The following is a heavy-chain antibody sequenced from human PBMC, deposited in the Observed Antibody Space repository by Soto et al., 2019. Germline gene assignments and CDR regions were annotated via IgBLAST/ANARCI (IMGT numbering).Heavy chain of an antibody. CDR3: ARVGSSVGG. V-gene: IGHV4-61*01. CDR2: IYYSGST. J-gene: IGHJ4*02. CDR1: GGSVSSGSYY. D-gene: IGHD6-13*01. Sequence: QVQLQESGPGLVKPSETLSLTCTVSGGSVSSGSYYWSWIRQPPGKGLEWIGYIYYSGSTNYNPALKSRVTISVDTSKNQFSLKLSSVTAADTAVYYCARVGSSVGGWGQGTLVTVSS.